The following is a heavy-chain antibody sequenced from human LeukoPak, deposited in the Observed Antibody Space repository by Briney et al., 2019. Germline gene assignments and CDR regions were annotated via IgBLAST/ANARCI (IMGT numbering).Heavy chain of an antibody. V-gene: IGHV1-18*01. D-gene: IGHD3-9*01. CDR3: ARGPPKGLTGSEYHYSYTSVMGV. J-gene: IGHJ6*02. CDR2: ISAYNGNT. CDR1: GYTFTSYG. Sequence: ASVKVSCKASGYTFTSYGISWVRQAPGQGLEWMGWISAYNGNTNHAQKLQGRVTMTTDTSTSTAYMELRSLRSDDTDVYYCARGPPKGLTGSEYHYSYTSVMGVWGQGTTVTVSS.